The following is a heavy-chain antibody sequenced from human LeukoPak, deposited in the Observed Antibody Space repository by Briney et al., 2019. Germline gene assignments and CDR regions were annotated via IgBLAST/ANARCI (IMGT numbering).Heavy chain of an antibody. D-gene: IGHD1-20*01. J-gene: IGHJ4*02. CDR3: ARDRSPSYNWNDLGY. V-gene: IGHV3-30-3*01. CDR1: GFTFSSYA. CDR2: ISYDGSNK. Sequence: GGSLRLSCAASGFTFSSYAMHWVRQAPGKGLEWVAVISYDGSNKYYADSVKGRFTISRDNSKNTLYLQMNSLRAEDTAVYYCARDRSPSYNWNDLGYWGQGTLVTVSS.